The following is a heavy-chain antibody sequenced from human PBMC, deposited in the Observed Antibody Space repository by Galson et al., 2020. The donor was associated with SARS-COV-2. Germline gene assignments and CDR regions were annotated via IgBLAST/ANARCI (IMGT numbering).Heavy chain of an antibody. D-gene: IGHD3-10*01. CDR3: ARGIWFGELIEY. CDR2: INTDGSDI. V-gene: IGHV3-74*03. J-gene: IGHJ4*02. CDR1: DFTFSSFW. Sequence: ALHGESLKISCATSDFTFSSFWMYWVRQVPGKGLVWVSRINTDGSDIAYADSVTGRFTISRDNAKNTLYLQMNSLRGEDSAVYYCARGIWFGELIEYWGQGTLVTVSS.